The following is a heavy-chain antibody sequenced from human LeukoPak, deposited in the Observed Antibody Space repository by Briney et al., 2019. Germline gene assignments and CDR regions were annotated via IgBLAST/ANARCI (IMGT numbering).Heavy chain of an antibody. D-gene: IGHD5-18*01. Sequence: SETLSLTCTVSGYSINSGYYWGWILQPPGKGLEWIGSIYHSGSTYYNPSLKSRATISVDTSKNQFSLKLSSVTAADTAVYYCARVKYSYGVIDYWGQGTLVTVSS. CDR1: GYSINSGYY. CDR2: IYHSGST. V-gene: IGHV4-38-2*02. J-gene: IGHJ4*02. CDR3: ARVKYSYGVIDY.